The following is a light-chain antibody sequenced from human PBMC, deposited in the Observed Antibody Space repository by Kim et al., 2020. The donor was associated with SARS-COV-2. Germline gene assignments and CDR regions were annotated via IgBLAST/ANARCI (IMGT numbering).Light chain of an antibody. J-gene: IGLJ2*01. V-gene: IGLV6-57*03. CDR1: SGSIADSS. CDR2: EDD. Sequence: GKTLPTSATRSSGSIADSSVQWYQPRPGGVPTTVIYEDDQRPSGVSDRFSGSIDNSSNSASLTISGLRTEDEADYYCQSYNRDNVIFGGGTQLTVL. CDR3: QSYNRDNVI.